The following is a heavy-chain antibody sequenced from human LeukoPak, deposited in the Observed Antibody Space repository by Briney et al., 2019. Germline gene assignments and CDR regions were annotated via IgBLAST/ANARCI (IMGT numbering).Heavy chain of an antibody. CDR2: INHSGST. CDR1: GGSFSGYY. Sequence: SETLSLTCAVYGGSFSGYYWSWIRQPPGKGLEWIGEINHSGSTNYNPSLKSRVTISVYTSKNQFSLKLSSVTAADTAVYYCARGWRCSSTSCYTSAYFDYWGQGTLVTVSS. D-gene: IGHD2-2*02. J-gene: IGHJ4*02. CDR3: ARGWRCSSTSCYTSAYFDY. V-gene: IGHV4-34*01.